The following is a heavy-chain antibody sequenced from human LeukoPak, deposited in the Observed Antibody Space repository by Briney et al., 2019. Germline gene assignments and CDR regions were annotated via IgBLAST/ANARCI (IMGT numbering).Heavy chain of an antibody. V-gene: IGHV3-72*01. D-gene: IGHD5/OR15-5a*01. CDR3: ARRNSVTQGLDN. Sequence: GGFLRLSCAASGFTFIDRYMDWVRQAPGKGLEWIGRIRNKANSYTTEYAASVKGRFTVSRDDSKNSLFLQMNSLESEDTAVYYCARRNSVTQGLDNWGQGTLVTVSS. CDR1: GFTFIDRY. CDR2: IRNKANSYTT. J-gene: IGHJ4*02.